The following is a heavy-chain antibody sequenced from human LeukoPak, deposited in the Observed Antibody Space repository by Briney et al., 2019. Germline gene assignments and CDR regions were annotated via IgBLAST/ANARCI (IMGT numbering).Heavy chain of an antibody. V-gene: IGHV4-59*01. D-gene: IGHD5-18*01. Sequence: SETLSLTCTVSGGSISSYYWSWIRQPPGKGLEWIGYIYYSGSTNYNPSLKSRVTISVDTSKNRFSLKLSSVTAADTAVYYCARGGYSYGYDDDFDYWGQGTLVTVSS. CDR2: IYYSGST. CDR3: ARGGYSYGYDDDFDY. J-gene: IGHJ4*02. CDR1: GGSISSYY.